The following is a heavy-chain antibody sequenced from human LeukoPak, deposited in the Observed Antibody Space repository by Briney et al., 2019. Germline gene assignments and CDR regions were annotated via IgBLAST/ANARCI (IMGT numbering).Heavy chain of an antibody. V-gene: IGHV1-2*02. J-gene: IGHJ4*02. CDR1: GYTFTGYY. Sequence: ASVKVSCKASGYTFTGYYMHWVRQAPGQGLEWMGWTNPNSGGTNYAQKFQGRVTMTRDTSISTAYMELSRLRSDDTAVYYCARIAVAGSYYFDYWGQGTLVTVSS. CDR2: TNPNSGGT. CDR3: ARIAVAGSYYFDY. D-gene: IGHD6-19*01.